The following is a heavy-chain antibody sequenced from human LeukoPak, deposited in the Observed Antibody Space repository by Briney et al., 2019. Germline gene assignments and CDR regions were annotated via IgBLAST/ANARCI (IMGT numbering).Heavy chain of an antibody. CDR1: GFTFSSYG. J-gene: IGHJ3*02. CDR2: ISYDGSNK. Sequence: GGSLRLSCAASGFTFSSYGMHWVRQAPGKGLEWVAVISYDGSNKYYADSVKGRFTISRDNSKNTLYLQMNSLRAEDTAVYYCAKDRAVAASYAFDIWGQGTMVTVSS. CDR3: AKDRAVAASYAFDI. V-gene: IGHV3-30*18. D-gene: IGHD6-19*01.